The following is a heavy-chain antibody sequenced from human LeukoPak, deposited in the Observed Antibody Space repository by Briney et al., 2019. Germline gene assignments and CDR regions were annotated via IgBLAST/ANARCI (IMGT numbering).Heavy chain of an antibody. D-gene: IGHD6-13*01. CDR2: ISGSGGSP. J-gene: IGHJ3*02. CDR3: ARWRAAVATGGNAFDI. CDR1: GFTFSSYA. Sequence: GGSLRLSCAASGFTFSSYAMSWVRQAPGKGLEWVSAISGSGGSPYYADSVKGRFTISRDNSKNTLYLQMNSLRAEDTAVYYCARWRAAVATGGNAFDIWGQGTMVTASS. V-gene: IGHV3-23*01.